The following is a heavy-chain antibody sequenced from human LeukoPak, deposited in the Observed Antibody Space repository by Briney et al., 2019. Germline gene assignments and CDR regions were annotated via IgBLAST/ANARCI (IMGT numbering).Heavy chain of an antibody. CDR3: ARQQLGGLDY. CDR2: IYYSGST. Sequence: SETLSLTCTVSGGFISSYYWSWIRQPPGKGLEWIGYIYYSGSTNYNPSLKSRVTISVDTSKNQFSLKLSSVTAADTAVYYCARQQLGGLDYWGQGTLATVSS. CDR1: GGFISSYY. V-gene: IGHV4-59*01. J-gene: IGHJ4*02. D-gene: IGHD6-13*01.